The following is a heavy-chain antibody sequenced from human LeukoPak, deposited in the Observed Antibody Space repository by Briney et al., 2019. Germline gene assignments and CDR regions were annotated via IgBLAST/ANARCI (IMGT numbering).Heavy chain of an antibody. D-gene: IGHD2-8*01. Sequence: GASVKVSCKASGYTFISYNVNWLRQATGQGLEWMGWVNPRGGDAGYLQKFQGRLTITRDSSIDTAYMDLSGLSSEDTAVYYCARGVPLGYCTYGVCYPPYYFDYWGQGTLVTASS. J-gene: IGHJ4*02. CDR1: GYTFISYN. V-gene: IGHV1-8*03. CDR2: VNPRGGDA. CDR3: ARGVPLGYCTYGVCYPPYYFDY.